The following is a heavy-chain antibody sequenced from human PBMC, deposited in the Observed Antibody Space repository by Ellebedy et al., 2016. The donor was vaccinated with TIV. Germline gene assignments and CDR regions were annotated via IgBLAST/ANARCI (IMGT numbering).Heavy chain of an antibody. J-gene: IGHJ5*02. CDR1: GFTLSSYS. Sequence: GESLKISCAASGFTLSSYSMNWVRQAPGRGLEWVSYISSRSNTIYYADSVKGRFTISRDNAKNSLYLQMNSLRAEDTAVYYCAKSFTANWFDPWGQGTLVTVSS. CDR2: ISSRSNTI. CDR3: AKSFTANWFDP. V-gene: IGHV3-48*01.